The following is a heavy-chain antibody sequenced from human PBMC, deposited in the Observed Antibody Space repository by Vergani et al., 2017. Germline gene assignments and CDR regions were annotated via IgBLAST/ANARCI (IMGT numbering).Heavy chain of an antibody. J-gene: IGHJ6*02. CDR1: GGSFSGYY. Sequence: QVQLQQWGAGLLKPSETLSLTCAVYGGSFSGYYWSWIRQPPGKGLEWIGEINHSVSTNYNPSLKSRVTISVDTSKNQFSLKLSSVTAADTAVYYCARGQDIVVVVAAAPAYGMDVWGQGTTVTVSS. CDR2: INHSVST. CDR3: ARGQDIVVVVAAAPAYGMDV. V-gene: IGHV4-34*01. D-gene: IGHD2-15*01.